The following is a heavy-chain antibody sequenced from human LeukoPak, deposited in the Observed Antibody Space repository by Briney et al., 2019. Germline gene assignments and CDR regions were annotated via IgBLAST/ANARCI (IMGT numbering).Heavy chain of an antibody. CDR3: AKGRSSSWFRWLDP. CDR1: GFTFTTYA. J-gene: IGHJ5*02. Sequence: GGSLRLSCAASGFTFTTYAMSWVRQAPGKGLEWVSGISGSGGSTYYADSVKGRFTISRDNSKNTLYLQLNSLRAEDTAVYYCAKGRSSSWFRWLDPWGQGTLVTVSS. CDR2: ISGSGGST. D-gene: IGHD6-13*01. V-gene: IGHV3-23*01.